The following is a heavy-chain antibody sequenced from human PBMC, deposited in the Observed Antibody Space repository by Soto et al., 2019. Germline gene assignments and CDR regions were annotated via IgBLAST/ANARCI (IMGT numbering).Heavy chain of an antibody. Sequence: EVQLVESGGGLVKPGGSLRLSCAASGFTFSNALISWVRQAPGKGLEWVGRIKSKTDGGTTDYAAPVKGRFTISRDDSKNTLYLQMNSLKTEDTAVYYCPPGLTIFGVGIDPWGQGTLVTVSS. CDR2: IKSKTDGGTT. CDR1: GFTFSNAL. V-gene: IGHV3-15*01. D-gene: IGHD3-3*01. J-gene: IGHJ5*02. CDR3: PPGLTIFGVGIDP.